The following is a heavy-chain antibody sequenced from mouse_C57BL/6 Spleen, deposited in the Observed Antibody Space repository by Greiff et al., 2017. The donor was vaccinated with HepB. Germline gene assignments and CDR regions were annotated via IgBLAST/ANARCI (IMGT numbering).Heavy chain of an antibody. CDR1: GYTFTDYE. V-gene: IGHV1-15*01. D-gene: IGHD1-1*01. Sequence: VQLQQSGAELVRPGASVTLSCKASGYTFTDYEMHWVKQTPVHGLEWIGAIDPETGGTAYNQKFKGKAILTADKSSSTAYMELRSLTSEDSAVYYCTRRRIHYGWYFDVWGTGTTVTVSS. J-gene: IGHJ1*03. CDR2: IDPETGGT. CDR3: TRRRIHYGWYFDV.